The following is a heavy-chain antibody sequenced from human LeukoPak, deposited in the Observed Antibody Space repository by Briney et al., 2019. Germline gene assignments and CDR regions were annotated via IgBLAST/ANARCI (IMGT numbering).Heavy chain of an antibody. Sequence: ASVKVSCKASGYTSTSYGISWVRQAPGQGLEWMGWISAYNGNTNYAQKLQGRVTMTTDTSTSTAYMELRSLRSDDTAVYYCARVDTAMEHYYYYMDVWGKGTTVTVSS. CDR2: ISAYNGNT. D-gene: IGHD5-18*01. J-gene: IGHJ6*03. V-gene: IGHV1-18*01. CDR1: GYTSTSYG. CDR3: ARVDTAMEHYYYYMDV.